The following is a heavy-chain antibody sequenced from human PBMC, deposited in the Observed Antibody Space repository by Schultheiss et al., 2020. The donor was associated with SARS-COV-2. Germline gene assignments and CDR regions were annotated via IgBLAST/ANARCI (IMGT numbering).Heavy chain of an antibody. V-gene: IGHV1-58*02. Sequence: SVKVSCKASGYTFTSYGISWVRQAPGQGLEWMGWIVVGSGNTNYAQKFQERVTITRDMSTSTAYMELSSLRSEDTAVYYCARDYHGGYYTGLYYYMDVWGKGTTVTVSS. CDR1: GYTFTSYG. J-gene: IGHJ6*03. D-gene: IGHD3-3*01. CDR2: IVVGSGNT. CDR3: ARDYHGGYYTGLYYYMDV.